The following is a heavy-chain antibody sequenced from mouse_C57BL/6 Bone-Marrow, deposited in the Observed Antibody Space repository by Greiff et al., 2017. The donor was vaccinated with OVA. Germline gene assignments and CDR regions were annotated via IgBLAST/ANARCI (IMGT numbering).Heavy chain of an antibody. CDR1: GFTFSNYW. CDR2: IRLKSDNYAT. CDR3: TGPSYYYGSRPYYFDY. Sequence: EVKLVESGGGLVQPGGSMKLSCVASGFTFSNYWMNWVRQSPEKGLEWVAQIRLKSDNYATHYAESVKGRFTISRDDSKSSVYLQMNNLRAEDTGIYYCTGPSYYYGSRPYYFDYWGQGTTLTVSS. D-gene: IGHD1-1*01. J-gene: IGHJ2*01. V-gene: IGHV6-3*01.